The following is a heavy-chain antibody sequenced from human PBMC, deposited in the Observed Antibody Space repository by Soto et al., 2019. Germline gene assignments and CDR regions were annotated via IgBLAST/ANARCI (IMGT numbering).Heavy chain of an antibody. J-gene: IGHJ2*01. CDR3: ARDATYFDSSGNYHYWYFDL. CDR1: GGSISSSDHF. D-gene: IGHD3-22*01. V-gene: IGHV4-30-4*01. Sequence: SETLSLSCTVSGGSISSSDHFWTWIRQPPGKGLEWIGNIYYNGTAFYTPSLKSRLLISLDTSKRQFSLKLSSVTAADTAVYYCARDATYFDSSGNYHYWYFDLWGRGTLVTVSS. CDR2: IYYNGTA.